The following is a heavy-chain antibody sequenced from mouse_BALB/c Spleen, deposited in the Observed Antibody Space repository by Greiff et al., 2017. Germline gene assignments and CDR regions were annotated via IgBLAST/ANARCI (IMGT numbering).Heavy chain of an antibody. CDR1: GFDFSRYW. CDR2: INPDSSTI. V-gene: IGHV4-1*02. Sequence: EVQRVESGGGLVQPGGSLKLSCAASGFDFSRYWMSWVRQAPGKGLEWIGEINPDSSTINYTPSLKDKFIISRDNAKNTLYLQMSKVRSEDTALYYCARRGYYGNYDAMDYWGQGTSVTVSS. CDR3: ARRGYYGNYDAMDY. J-gene: IGHJ4*01. D-gene: IGHD2-1*01.